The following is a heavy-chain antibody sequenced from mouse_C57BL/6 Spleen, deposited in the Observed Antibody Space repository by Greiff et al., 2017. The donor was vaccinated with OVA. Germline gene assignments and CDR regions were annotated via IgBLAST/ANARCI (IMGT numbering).Heavy chain of an antibody. D-gene: IGHD2-4*01. V-gene: IGHV1-22*01. CDR1: GYTFTDYN. CDR2: INPNNGGT. J-gene: IGHJ3*01. Sequence: VQLQQSGPELVKPGASVKMSCKASGYTFTDYNMHWVKQSHGKSLEWIGYINPNNGGTSYNQKFKGKATLTVNKSSSTAYMELRSLTSEDSAVYYCASDYDYPWFAYWGQGTLVTVSA. CDR3: ASDYDYPWFAY.